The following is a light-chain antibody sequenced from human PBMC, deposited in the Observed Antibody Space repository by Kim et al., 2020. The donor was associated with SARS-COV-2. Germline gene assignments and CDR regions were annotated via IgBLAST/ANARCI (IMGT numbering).Light chain of an antibody. Sequence: SPVERATLSCRASQSVSSNLAWYQQKPGQAPRLLIYGASTRATGIPARFSGSGSGTEFTLTISSLQSEDFAVYYCQQYNNWPPVTFGQGTKVDIK. CDR2: GAS. CDR1: QSVSSN. J-gene: IGKJ1*01. CDR3: QQYNNWPPVT. V-gene: IGKV3-15*01.